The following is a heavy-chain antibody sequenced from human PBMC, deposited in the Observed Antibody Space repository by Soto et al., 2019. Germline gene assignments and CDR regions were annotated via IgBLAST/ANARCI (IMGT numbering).Heavy chain of an antibody. D-gene: IGHD6-6*01. V-gene: IGHV5-51*01. CDR1: GYSFTSYC. CDR3: ARHIDTATSSSGMVV. CDR2: IYPGDSDT. Sequence: GESLKISCKGSGYSFTSYCIGWVRQMAGKGLEWMGIIYPGDSDTRYSPSFQCQVTISADKSISTAYLQWSSLKASDTAMYYFARHIDTATSSSGMVVWRQAITVTVSS. J-gene: IGHJ6*02.